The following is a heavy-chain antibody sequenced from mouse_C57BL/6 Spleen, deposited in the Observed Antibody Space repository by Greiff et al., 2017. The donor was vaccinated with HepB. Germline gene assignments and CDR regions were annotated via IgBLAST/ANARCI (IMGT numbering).Heavy chain of an antibody. J-gene: IGHJ3*01. CDR3: TIRQLRLQFAY. V-gene: IGHV14-4*01. Sequence: EVQLQESGAELVRPGASVKLSCTASGFNIKDDYMHWVKQRPEQGLEWIGWIDPENGDTEYASKFQGKATITADTSSNTAYLQLSSLTSEDTAVYYCTIRQLRLQFAYWGQGTLVTVSA. CDR1: GFNIKDDY. CDR2: IDPENGDT. D-gene: IGHD3-2*02.